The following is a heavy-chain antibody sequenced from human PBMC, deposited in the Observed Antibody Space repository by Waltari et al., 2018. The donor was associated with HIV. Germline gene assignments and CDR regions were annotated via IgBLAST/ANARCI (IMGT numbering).Heavy chain of an antibody. V-gene: IGHV4-38-2*02. CDR3: ARDWGVTTGPFDF. CDR1: GSSIPSGYY. Sequence: QVQLQESGPGLVQTLETLSLTCAVSGSSIPSGYYSSCTRQSPGKGLEWIATIHYNGRADYNPSLGGRVLVSLDPSKNQFSLKMRYVTAADTAIYYCARDWGVTTGPFDFWGQGTQVTVSS. CDR2: IHYNGRA. D-gene: IGHD4-4*01. J-gene: IGHJ4*02.